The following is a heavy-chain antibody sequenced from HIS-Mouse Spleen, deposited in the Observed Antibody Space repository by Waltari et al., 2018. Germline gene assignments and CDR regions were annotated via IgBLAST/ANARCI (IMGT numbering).Heavy chain of an antibody. CDR2: ISCDGSNK. CDR1: GFRFSSYA. V-gene: IGHV3-30*04. CDR3: ASLLTGDWYFDL. Sequence: HVQLVEFGRGVVQPGRSLRHYCAPAGFRFSSYAMHCVRQAPGKGLECVAVISCDGSNKYYADSVKGRFTISRDNSKNTLYLQMNSLRAEDTAVYYCASLLTGDWYFDLWGRGTLVTVSS. D-gene: IGHD7-27*01. J-gene: IGHJ2*01.